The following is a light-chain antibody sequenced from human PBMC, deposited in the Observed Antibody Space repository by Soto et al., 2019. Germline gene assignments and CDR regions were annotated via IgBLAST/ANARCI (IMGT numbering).Light chain of an antibody. Sequence: DIQMTQSPSSLSTSVGDRVTITCRASQSISSWLDWYQQKPGKAPKLLIYKASSLESGVPSRFSGSGSGTDFTLKISRVEAEDVGVYYCMQPLHTPWTFGQGTKV. V-gene: IGKV1-5*03. CDR1: QSISSW. CDR3: MQPLHTPWT. CDR2: KAS. J-gene: IGKJ1*01.